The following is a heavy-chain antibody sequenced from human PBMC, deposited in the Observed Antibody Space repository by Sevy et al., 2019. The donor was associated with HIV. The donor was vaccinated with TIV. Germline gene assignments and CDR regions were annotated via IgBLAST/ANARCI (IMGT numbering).Heavy chain of an antibody. J-gene: IGHJ4*02. Sequence: GGSLRLSCVASGFTFSTYWMHWVRQIPGMGPVWVSSIKSDASDTRYADSVKGRFTVSRDNGQNTLHLHMNNLRVEDTGVYYCVRDEGSGTDVTGYDSWGQGSLVTVSS. D-gene: IGHD6-25*01. CDR2: IKSDASDT. V-gene: IGHV3-74*01. CDR3: VRDEGSGTDVTGYDS. CDR1: GFTFSTYW.